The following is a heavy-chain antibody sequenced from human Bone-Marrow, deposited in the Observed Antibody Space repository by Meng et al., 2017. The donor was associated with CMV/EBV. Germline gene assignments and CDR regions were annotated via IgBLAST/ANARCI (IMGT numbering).Heavy chain of an antibody. V-gene: IGHV3-21*01. J-gene: IGHJ6*02. CDR2: ISSSSSYI. CDR3: ARDYCSSTSCYYYYYYYGMDV. D-gene: IGHD2-2*01. Sequence: GESLKISCAASGFTFSSYSMNWVRQAPGKGLEWVSSISSSSSYIYYADSVKGRFTISRDNAKNSLYLQMNSLRAEDTAVYYCARDYCSSTSCYYYYYYYGMDVWVQGTTVTVSS. CDR1: GFTFSSYS.